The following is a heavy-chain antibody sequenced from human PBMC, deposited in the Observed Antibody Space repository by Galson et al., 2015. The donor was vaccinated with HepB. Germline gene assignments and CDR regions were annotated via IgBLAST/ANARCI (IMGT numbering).Heavy chain of an antibody. CDR2: MNAATGNT. D-gene: IGHD2-2*01. CDR1: GYTFTYYA. Sequence: SVKVSCKASGYTFTYYAIHWVRQAPGQSLEWMGWMNAATGNTQYSQKFQGRVTLTRDTSASTGYMELSSLRSEDTAVYYCARRNENSASCSSASCYVIDYWGQGTLVTVSS. J-gene: IGHJ4*02. CDR3: ARRNENSASCSSASCYVIDY. V-gene: IGHV1-3*01.